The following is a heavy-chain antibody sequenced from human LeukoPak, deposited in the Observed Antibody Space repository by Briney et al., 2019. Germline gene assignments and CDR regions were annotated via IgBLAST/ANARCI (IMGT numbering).Heavy chain of an antibody. J-gene: IGHJ2*01. V-gene: IGHV3-33*01. CDR3: ARRYSYFDL. CDR1: GFTFRNYG. Sequence: PGGSLRLSCEASGFTFRNYGMHWVRQAPGKGLDWVGVIWFDGSNRYYADSVKGRFTISRDNSKNTLYLQVNSVRAEDTAVYYCARRYSYFDLWGRGTLVTVSS. CDR2: IWFDGSNR.